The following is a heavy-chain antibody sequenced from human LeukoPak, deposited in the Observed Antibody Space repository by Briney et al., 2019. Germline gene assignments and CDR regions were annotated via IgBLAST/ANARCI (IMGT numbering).Heavy chain of an antibody. CDR3: ARTITMIVVPYYYYYMDV. D-gene: IGHD3-22*01. V-gene: IGHV4-34*01. CDR2: INHRGST. Sequence: SETLSLTCAVYGGSFSGYYWSWIRQPPGKGLEWIGEINHRGSTNYNPSLKSRVTISVDTSKNQFSLKLSSVTAADTAVYYCARTITMIVVPYYYYYMDVWGKGTTVTVSS. CDR1: GGSFSGYY. J-gene: IGHJ6*03.